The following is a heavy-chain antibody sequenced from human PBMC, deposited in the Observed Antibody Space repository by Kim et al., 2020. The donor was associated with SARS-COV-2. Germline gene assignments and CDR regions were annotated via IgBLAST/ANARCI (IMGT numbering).Heavy chain of an antibody. J-gene: IGHJ4*02. D-gene: IGHD2-15*01. CDR2: FDPEDGET. Sequence: ASVKVSCKVSGYTLTELSMHWVRQAPGNGLEWMGGFDPEDGETIYAQKFQGRVTMTEDTSTDTAYMELSSLRSEDTAVYYCVTESRLYCSGGSCINWGQGTLVTVSS. CDR1: GYTLTELS. V-gene: IGHV1-24*01. CDR3: VTESRLYCSGGSCIN.